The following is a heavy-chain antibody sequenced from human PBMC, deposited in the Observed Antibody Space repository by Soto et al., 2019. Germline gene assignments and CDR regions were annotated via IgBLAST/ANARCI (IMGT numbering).Heavy chain of an antibody. CDR1: GYTFTGYY. V-gene: IGHV1-2*04. CDR2: INPNSGGT. CDR3: ARVSSPYYGMDV. Sequence: GASVKVSCKASGYTFTGYYMHWVRQAPGQGLEWMGWINPNSGGTNYAQKFQGWVTTTRDTSISTAYMELSRLRSDDTAVYYCARVSSPYYGMDVWGQGTTVTVSS. J-gene: IGHJ6*02.